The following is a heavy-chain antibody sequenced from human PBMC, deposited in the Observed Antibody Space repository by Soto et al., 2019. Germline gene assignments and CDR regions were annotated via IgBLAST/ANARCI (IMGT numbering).Heavy chain of an antibody. J-gene: IGHJ6*02. CDR3: AFGEGAYSYYGMDV. V-gene: IGHV1-69*13. CDR1: GGTFSSYA. CDR2: IIPIFGTA. D-gene: IGHD3-10*01. Sequence: GASVKVSCKASGGTFSSYAISWVRQAPGQGLEWMGGIIPIFGTANYAQKFQGRVTITADESTSTAYMELSSLRSEDTAVYYCAFGEGAYSYYGMDVWGQGTTVTVSS.